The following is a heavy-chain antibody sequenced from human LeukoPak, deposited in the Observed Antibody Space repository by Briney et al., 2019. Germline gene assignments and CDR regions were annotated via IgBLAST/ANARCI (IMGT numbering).Heavy chain of an antibody. CDR2: IWYDGSNK. V-gene: IGHV3-33*01. CDR3: ARDRYYYGSGSYPSLDY. D-gene: IGHD3-10*01. CDR1: GFTFSSYG. Sequence: PGGSLRLSCAASGFTFSSYGMHWVRQAPGKGLEWVAVIWYDGSNKYYADSVKGRFTISRDNPKNTLYLQMNSLRAEDTAVYYCARDRYYYGSGSYPSLDYWGQGTLVTVSS. J-gene: IGHJ4*02.